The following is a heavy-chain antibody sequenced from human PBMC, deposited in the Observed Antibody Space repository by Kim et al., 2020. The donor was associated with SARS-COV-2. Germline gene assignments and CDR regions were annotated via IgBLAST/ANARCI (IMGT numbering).Heavy chain of an antibody. D-gene: IGHD5-12*01. V-gene: IGHV4-61*03. J-gene: IGHJ4*02. CDR3: ARGRDGYNDY. Sequence: RSNYNPTLKSRVTISVDTSKNHFSRKLTSVTAADTAVYYCARGRDGYNDYWGQGTLVTVSS. CDR2: RS.